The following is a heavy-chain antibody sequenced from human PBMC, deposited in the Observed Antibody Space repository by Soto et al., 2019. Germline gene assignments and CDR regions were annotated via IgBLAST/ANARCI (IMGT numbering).Heavy chain of an antibody. J-gene: IGHJ6*03. V-gene: IGHV1-2*04. CDR3: ARDRSIAARTGYYYMDV. CDR2: INPNSGGT. D-gene: IGHD6-6*01. Sequence: QVQLVQSGAEVKKPGASVKVSCKASGYTFTGYYMHWVRQAPGQGLEWMGWINPNSGGTNYAQKFQGWVTMTRDTSISTAYMELSRLRSDDTAVYYCARDRSIAARTGYYYMDVWGKGTTVTVSS. CDR1: GYTFTGYY.